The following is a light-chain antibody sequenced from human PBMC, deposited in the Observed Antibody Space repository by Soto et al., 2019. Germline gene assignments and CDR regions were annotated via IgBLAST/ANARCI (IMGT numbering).Light chain of an antibody. CDR2: LNSDGSH. J-gene: IGLJ3*02. CDR3: QTWGTGLLV. CDR1: SGHSSYA. Sequence: QLVLTQSPSASASLGASVKLTCTLSSGHSSYAIAWHQQQPEKGPRYLMKLNSDGSHSKGDGIPNRFSGSSSGAERYLTISSRQSEDEDDYYCQTWGTGLLVFGGGTKLTVL. V-gene: IGLV4-69*01.